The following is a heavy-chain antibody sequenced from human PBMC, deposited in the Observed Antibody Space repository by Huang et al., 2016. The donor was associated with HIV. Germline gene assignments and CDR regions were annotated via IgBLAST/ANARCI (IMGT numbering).Heavy chain of an antibody. J-gene: IGHJ4*02. CDR1: EGTFSSYS. CDR3: ARAALVNNQYFDY. V-gene: IGHV1-69*13. Sequence: VQLIQSGAEVKKTGSSVRVSCRASEGTFSSYSIGWMRQAPGKVLEGMGGIIPILGTTTDAQKVQGRVSIAADESTSTAYMDLNSLRSEDTAVYYCARAALVNNQYFDYWGQGTLVTVSS. CDR2: IIPILGTT. D-gene: IGHD5-18*01.